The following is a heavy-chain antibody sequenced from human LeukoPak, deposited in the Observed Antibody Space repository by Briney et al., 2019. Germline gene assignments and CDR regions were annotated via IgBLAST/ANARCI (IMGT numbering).Heavy chain of an antibody. J-gene: IGHJ3*02. D-gene: IGHD2-2*01. Sequence: ASVKVSCKASGYTFTGYYMHWVRQAPGQGLEWMGWINPNSGGTNYAQKFQGRVTMTRDTSISTAYMELSRLRSDDTAVYYCASSYRYCSSTSCYHDAFDIRGQGTMVTVSS. CDR2: INPNSGGT. V-gene: IGHV1-2*02. CDR1: GYTFTGYY. CDR3: ASSYRYCSSTSCYHDAFDI.